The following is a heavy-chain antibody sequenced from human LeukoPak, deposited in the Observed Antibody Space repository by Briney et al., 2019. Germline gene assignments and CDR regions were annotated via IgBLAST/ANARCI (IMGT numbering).Heavy chain of an antibody. J-gene: IGHJ5*02. CDR2: IRQDGSEK. CDR1: GFTFSSYW. D-gene: IGHD2-2*01. Sequence: PGGSLRLSCAASGFTFSSYWMSWVRQAPGKGLEWVANIRQDGSEKYYVDSVKGRFTISRDNAKNSLYLQMNSLRAEDTAVYYCARDLGYCSSTSCYWPRFDPWGQGTLVTVSS. CDR3: ARDLGYCSSTSCYWPRFDP. V-gene: IGHV3-7*01.